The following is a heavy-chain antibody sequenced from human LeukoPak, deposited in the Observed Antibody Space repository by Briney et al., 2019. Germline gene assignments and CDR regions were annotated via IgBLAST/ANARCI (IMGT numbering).Heavy chain of an antibody. D-gene: IGHD2-2*02. CDR3: ASLGLGYCSSRSCYSGDY. Sequence: GASVKVSCKASGYTFTGYYMHWVRQAPGQGLEWMGWINPNSGGTNYAQKFQGRVTMTRDTSISTAYMELSSLRSDDTAVYYCASLGLGYCSSRSCYSGDYWGQGTLVTVSS. J-gene: IGHJ4*02. CDR1: GYTFTGYY. V-gene: IGHV1-2*02. CDR2: INPNSGGT.